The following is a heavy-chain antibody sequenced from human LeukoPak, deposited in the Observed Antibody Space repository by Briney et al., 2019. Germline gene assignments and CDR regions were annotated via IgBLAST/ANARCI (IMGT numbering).Heavy chain of an antibody. CDR1: GFTFSSYG. Sequence: GGTLRLSCAASGFTFSSYGMSWVRQAPGKGLEWVSAISGSGGSTYYADSVKGRFAISRDNAKNSLYLQMNSLRAEDTAVYYCARQGDDYWGHGTLVTVSS. V-gene: IGHV3-23*01. CDR2: ISGSGGST. D-gene: IGHD3-16*01. CDR3: ARQGDDY. J-gene: IGHJ4*01.